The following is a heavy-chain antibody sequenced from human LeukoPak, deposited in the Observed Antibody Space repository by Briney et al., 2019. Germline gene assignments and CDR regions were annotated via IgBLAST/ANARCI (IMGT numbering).Heavy chain of an antibody. CDR3: AKDSPSNCGGDCPTY. CDR1: GFTFSSYS. D-gene: IGHD2-21*01. J-gene: IGHJ4*02. Sequence: GGSLRLSCAASGFTFSSYSMNWVRQAPGKGLEWVSSISSSSSYIYYADSVKGRFTISRDNAKNSLYLQMNSLRAEDTAVYYCAKDSPSNCGGDCPTYWGQGTLVTVSS. CDR2: ISSSSSYI. V-gene: IGHV3-21*01.